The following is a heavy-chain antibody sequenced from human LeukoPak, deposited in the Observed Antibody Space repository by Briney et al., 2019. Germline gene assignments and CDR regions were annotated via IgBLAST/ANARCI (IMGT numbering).Heavy chain of an antibody. D-gene: IGHD3-10*01. CDR2: IKQDGSEK. J-gene: IGHJ4*02. Sequence: PGGSLRLSCAASGFAFSSYWMSWVRQAPGKGLEWVANIKQDGSEKYYVDSVKGRFTISRDNAKNSLYLQMNSLRAEDTAVYYCAKSFWWFGEFSPFDYWGQGTLVTVSS. CDR3: AKSFWWFGEFSPFDY. V-gene: IGHV3-7*01. CDR1: GFAFSSYW.